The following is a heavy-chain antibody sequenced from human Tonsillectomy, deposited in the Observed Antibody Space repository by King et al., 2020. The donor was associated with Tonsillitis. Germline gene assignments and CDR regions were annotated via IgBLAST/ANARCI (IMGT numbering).Heavy chain of an antibody. J-gene: IGHJ6*02. CDR2: IRYDGSTK. CDR3: AKGSRDDSSGYHSRDYYYGMDV. D-gene: IGHD3-22*01. CDR1: GFIFTVYG. V-gene: IGHV3-30*02. Sequence: QLVQSGGGVVQPGGSLRIYCAASGFIFTVYGMHWVRQAPGKGLEWLAFIRYDGSTKYYVDSGKGRFTISRDNSKNTLYMQLNSLRGEDTAVYYCAKGSRDDSSGYHSRDYYYGMDVWGQGTTVTVSS.